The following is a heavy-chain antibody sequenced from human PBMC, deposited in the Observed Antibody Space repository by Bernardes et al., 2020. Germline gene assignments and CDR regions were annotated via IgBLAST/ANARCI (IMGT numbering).Heavy chain of an antibody. V-gene: IGHV3-48*01. CDR2: ITSSSSTI. D-gene: IGHD3-16*01. Sequence: GRSLRLSCAASGFTFSSYSMNWVRQAPGKGLEWVSYITSSSSTIYYADSVKGRFTISRDNAKNSLYLQMNSLRAEDTAVYYCARGRGDPGYWGQGTLVTVSS. CDR1: GFTFSSYS. J-gene: IGHJ4*02. CDR3: ARGRGDPGY.